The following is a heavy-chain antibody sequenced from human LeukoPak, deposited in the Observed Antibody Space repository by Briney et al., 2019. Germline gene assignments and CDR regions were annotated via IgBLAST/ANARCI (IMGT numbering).Heavy chain of an antibody. Sequence: GGSLRLSCTASGFTFGDYAMSWSRQAPGKGLEWVGFIRSKAYGGTTEYAASVKGRFTISGDDSKSIAYLQMNSLKTEDTAVYYCTRDRTTVDYWGQGTLVTVSS. CDR3: TRDRTTVDY. CDR2: IRSKAYGGTT. V-gene: IGHV3-49*03. D-gene: IGHD4-17*01. J-gene: IGHJ4*02. CDR1: GFTFGDYA.